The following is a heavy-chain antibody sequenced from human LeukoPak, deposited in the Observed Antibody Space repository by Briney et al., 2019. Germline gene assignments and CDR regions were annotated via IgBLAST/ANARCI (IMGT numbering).Heavy chain of an antibody. D-gene: IGHD4-4*01. CDR3: ARDHDYSNYRGDYYYGMDV. V-gene: IGHV1-2*02. Sequence: ASVKVSCKASGYTFTGYYMHWVRQAPGQGLEWMGWINPNSGGTNYAQKFQGRVTMTRDTSISTAYMELSRLRSDDTAVYYCARDHDYSNYRGDYYYGMDVWGQGTTVTVSS. CDR2: INPNSGGT. J-gene: IGHJ6*02. CDR1: GYTFTGYY.